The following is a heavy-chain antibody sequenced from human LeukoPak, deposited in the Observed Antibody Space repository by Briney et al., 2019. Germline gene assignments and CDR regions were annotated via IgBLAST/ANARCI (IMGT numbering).Heavy chain of an antibody. V-gene: IGHV4-34*01. CDR1: GGSFSDYN. J-gene: IGHJ4*02. D-gene: IGHD3-10*01. CDR3: ARAGRSALLFDY. CDR2: INHSGST. Sequence: SETLSLTCAVYGGSFSDYNWDWIRQPPGKGLEWIGEINHSGSTNYNPSLKSRVTISVDTSKNQFSVKLNSVTAADTAVYYCARAGRSALLFDYWGQGTLVTVSS.